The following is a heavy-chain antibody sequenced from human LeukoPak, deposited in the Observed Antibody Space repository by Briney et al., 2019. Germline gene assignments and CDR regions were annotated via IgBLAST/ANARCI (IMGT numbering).Heavy chain of an antibody. D-gene: IGHD2-2*01. CDR3: ARDRNYCSSTSCYPYYYYYDMDV. V-gene: IGHV3-21*01. CDR2: ISSSSSYI. CDR1: GFTFSSYS. Sequence: GGSLRLSCAASGFTFSSYSMNWVRQAPGKGLEWVSSISSSSSYIYYADSVKGRFTISRDNAKNSLYLQMNSLRAEDTAVYYCARDRNYCSSTSCYPYYYYYDMDVWGKGTTVTVSS. J-gene: IGHJ6*03.